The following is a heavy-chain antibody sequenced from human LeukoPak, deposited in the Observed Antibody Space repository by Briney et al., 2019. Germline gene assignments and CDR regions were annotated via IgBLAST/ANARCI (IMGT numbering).Heavy chain of an antibody. CDR3: ATGGVGAHPDWFDP. CDR2: FDPEDGET. CDR1: GYTLTELS. D-gene: IGHD1-26*01. J-gene: IGHJ5*02. V-gene: IGHV1-24*01. Sequence: GASVKVPCKVSGYTLTELSMHWVRQAPGKGLEWMGGFDPEDGETIYAQKFQGRVTMTEDTSTDTAYMELSSLRSEDTAVYYCATGGVGAHPDWFDPWGQGTLVTVSS.